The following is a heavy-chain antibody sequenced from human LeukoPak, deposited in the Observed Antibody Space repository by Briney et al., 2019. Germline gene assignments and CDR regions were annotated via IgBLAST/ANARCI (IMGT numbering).Heavy chain of an antibody. D-gene: IGHD2-2*01. J-gene: IGHJ4*02. CDR3: AKVIVVVPAAMGDDY. Sequence: GGSLRLSCAASGFTFSSYAMSWVRQAPGKGLEWVSAISGSGGSTYYADSVKGRFTISRDNSENTLYLQMNSLRAEDTAVYYCAKVIVVVPAAMGDDYWGQGTLVTVSS. CDR2: ISGSGGST. V-gene: IGHV3-23*01. CDR1: GFTFSSYA.